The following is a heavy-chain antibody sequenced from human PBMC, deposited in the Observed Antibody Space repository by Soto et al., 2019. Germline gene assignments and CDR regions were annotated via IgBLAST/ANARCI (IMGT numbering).Heavy chain of an antibody. V-gene: IGHV3-48*02. J-gene: IGHJ6*02. CDR1: GFTFSSYS. CDR3: ARGDPSGSYYYYYGMDV. Sequence: PGGSLSLSCAASGFTFSSYSMNWVRQAPGKGLEWVSYISSSSSTIYYADSVKGRFTISRDNAKNSLYLQMNSLRDEDTAVYYCARGDPSGSYYYYYGMDVWGQGTTVTVSS. D-gene: IGHD3-10*01. CDR2: ISSSSSTI.